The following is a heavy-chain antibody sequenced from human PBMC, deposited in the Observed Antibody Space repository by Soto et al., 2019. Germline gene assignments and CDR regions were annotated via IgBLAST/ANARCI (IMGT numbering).Heavy chain of an antibody. J-gene: IGHJ3*02. CDR3: SHRLERNDAFDI. CDR2: IYWDDDK. CDR1: GFSLSTSGVG. V-gene: IGHV2-5*02. D-gene: IGHD1-1*01. Sequence: QITLKESGPTLVKPTQTLTLTCTFSGFSLSTSGVGVGWIRQPPGKALEWLALIYWDDDKRYSPSLKSRLTITKDTSKNQVVLTMTNMDPVDTATYFCSHRLERNDAFDIWGQGTMVTVSS.